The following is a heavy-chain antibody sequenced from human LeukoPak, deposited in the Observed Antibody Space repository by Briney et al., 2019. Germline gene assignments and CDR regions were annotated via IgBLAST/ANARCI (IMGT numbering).Heavy chain of an antibody. CDR2: IYTSGST. Sequence: SETLSLTCTVSGGSISSYYWSWIRQPAGKGLEWIGRIYTSGSTNYNPSLKSRVTMSVDTSKNQFSLKLSSVTAADTAVYYCARATSRYYDSSGYLSTFDPWGQETLVTVSS. CDR3: ARATSRYYDSSGYLSTFDP. J-gene: IGHJ5*02. D-gene: IGHD3-22*01. V-gene: IGHV4-4*07. CDR1: GGSISSYY.